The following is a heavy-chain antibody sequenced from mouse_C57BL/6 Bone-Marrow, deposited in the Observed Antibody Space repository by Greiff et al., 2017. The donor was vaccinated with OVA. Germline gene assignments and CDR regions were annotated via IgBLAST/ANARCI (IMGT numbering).Heavy chain of an antibody. CDR3: ARGVYSNYGLFDY. V-gene: IGHV1-53*01. CDR1: GYTFTSYW. Sequence: QVQLQQPGTELVKPGASVKLSCKASGYTFTSYWMHWVKQRPGQGLEWIGNINPSNGGTNYNEKFPSKAPLPVATSSSTAYMQLSSLTSEDSAVYYCARGVYSNYGLFDYWGQGTTLTVSS. D-gene: IGHD2-5*01. J-gene: IGHJ2*01. CDR2: INPSNGGT.